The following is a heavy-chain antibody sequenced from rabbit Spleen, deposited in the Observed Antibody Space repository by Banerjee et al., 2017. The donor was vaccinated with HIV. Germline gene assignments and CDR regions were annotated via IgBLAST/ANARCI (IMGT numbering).Heavy chain of an antibody. CDR3: ARDLVAVIGWNFNL. V-gene: IGHV1S45*01. CDR1: GFSFSSSYW. D-gene: IGHD1-1*01. Sequence: QEQLEESGGDLVKPGASLTLTCTASGFSFSSSYWICWVRQAPGKGPEWIACIYGGSRGSTYYASWAKGRFTISKASSTTVTLQMTSLTAADTATYFCARDLVAVIGWNFNLWGPGTLVTVS. CDR2: IYGGSRGST. J-gene: IGHJ4*01.